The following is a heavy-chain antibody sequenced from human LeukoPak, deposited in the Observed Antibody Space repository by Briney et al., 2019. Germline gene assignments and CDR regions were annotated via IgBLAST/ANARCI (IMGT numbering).Heavy chain of an antibody. V-gene: IGHV4-59*08. CDR1: GGSINYYY. D-gene: IGHD4-17*01. J-gene: IGHJ4*02. CDR2: INYSGST. CDR3: ARQEDHDYFDYYFDY. Sequence: SETLSLTCTVSGGSINYYYWSWIRQPPGKGLEGIGFINYSGSTNYSPSRKSRVYISVDTSKNQFYLKLSSVTAADTAVYYCARQEDHDYFDYYFDYWGQGTLVTVSS.